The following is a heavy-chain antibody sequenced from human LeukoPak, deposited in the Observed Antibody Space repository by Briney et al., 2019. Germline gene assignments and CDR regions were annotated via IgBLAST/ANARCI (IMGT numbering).Heavy chain of an antibody. D-gene: IGHD3-3*01. V-gene: IGHV1-69*13. CDR2: IIPIFGTA. Sequence: GASVKVSCKASGGTFSSYAISWVRQAPGQGLEWMGGIIPIFGTANYAQKFQGRVTITADESTSTAYMELNSLRAEDTAVYYCARAPVDFWSGYYYYGMDVWGQGTTVTVSS. CDR1: GGTFSSYA. CDR3: ARAPVDFWSGYYYYGMDV. J-gene: IGHJ6*02.